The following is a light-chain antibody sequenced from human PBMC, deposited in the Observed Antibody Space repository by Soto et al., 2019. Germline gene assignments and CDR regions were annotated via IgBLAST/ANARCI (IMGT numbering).Light chain of an antibody. CDR3: QQSYRTPYT. V-gene: IGKV1-39*01. CDR1: QSISNA. Sequence: DIQMTQSPSSLSASVGDRVTITCRASQSISNALNWYQRKPGKAPEFLIYSTSNLQSGVPSRFSGSVSGTDFTLTISSLQPEDFATYYCQQSYRTPYTFGQGTKLEIK. J-gene: IGKJ2*01. CDR2: STS.